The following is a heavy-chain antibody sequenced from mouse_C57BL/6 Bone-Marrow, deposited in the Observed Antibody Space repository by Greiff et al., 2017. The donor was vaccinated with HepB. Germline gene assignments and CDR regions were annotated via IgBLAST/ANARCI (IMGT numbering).Heavy chain of an antibody. V-gene: IGHV1-81*01. D-gene: IGHD1-2*01. Sequence: VLLVQSGAELAKPGASVKLSCKASGYTFTSYGMRWVKQSTGQGLEWIGKIDPRSGDTYYNEKFKGKATLTADKSSSTAYMELRSLTSEDSAVYFCARGYYGARLADWGQGTRATVSA. CDR1: GYTFTSYG. CDR2: IDPRSGDT. J-gene: IGHJ3*01. CDR3: ARGYYGARLAD.